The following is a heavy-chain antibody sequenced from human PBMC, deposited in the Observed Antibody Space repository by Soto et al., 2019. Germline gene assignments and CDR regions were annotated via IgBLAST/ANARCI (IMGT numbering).Heavy chain of an antibody. V-gene: IGHV1-69*13. Sequence: SVKVSCKASGGTFSSYAISWVRQAPGQGLEWMGGIIPIFGTANYAQKFQGRVTITADESTSTAYMELSSLRSEDTAVYYCARDRRIQLWLNYCYYGMDVWGQGTTVTVSS. CDR3: ARDRRIQLWLNYCYYGMDV. D-gene: IGHD5-18*01. CDR2: IIPIFGTA. CDR1: GGTFSSYA. J-gene: IGHJ6*02.